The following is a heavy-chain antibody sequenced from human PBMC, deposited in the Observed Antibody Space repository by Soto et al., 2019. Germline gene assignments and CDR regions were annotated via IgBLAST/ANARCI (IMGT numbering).Heavy chain of an antibody. D-gene: IGHD6-19*01. V-gene: IGHV1-3*01. Sequence: QVQLVQSGAEVKKPGASVKVSCKASGYTFTSYAMHWVRQAPGQRLEWMGWINAGNGNTKYSQKFEGRVTITMDKSASTAYMELSSLRSEDTAVYYCARESIAVAGTQFDYWGQGTLVTVSS. CDR3: ARESIAVAGTQFDY. J-gene: IGHJ4*02. CDR1: GYTFTSYA. CDR2: INAGNGNT.